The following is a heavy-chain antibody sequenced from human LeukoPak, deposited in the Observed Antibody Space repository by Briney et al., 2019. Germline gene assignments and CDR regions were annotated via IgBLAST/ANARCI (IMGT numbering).Heavy chain of an antibody. CDR1: GFTVSSNY. CDR2: IYSGGST. D-gene: IGHD3-22*01. CDR3: ARDRHYYYDSSGYYWSF. J-gene: IGHJ4*02. V-gene: IGHV3-53*01. Sequence: PGGSLRLSCAASGFTVSSNYMSWVRQAPGRGLEWVSVIYSGGSTYYADSVKGRFTISRDNSKNTLYLQMNSLRAEDTAVYYCARDRHYYYDSSGYYWSFWGQGALVTVSS.